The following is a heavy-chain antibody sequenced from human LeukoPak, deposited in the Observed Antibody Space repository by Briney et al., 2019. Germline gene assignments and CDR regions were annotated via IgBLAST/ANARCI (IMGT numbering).Heavy chain of an antibody. CDR1: GDSISSYY. Sequence: ASETLSLTCTVSGDSISSYYWSWIRQPAGKGLEWIGHIYTSGVTNYNPSLKSRVTMSVDTSNSQVSLKLASVTAADTAMYYCARVADSTTWYRFDYWGQGTRVTVSS. J-gene: IGHJ4*02. CDR2: IYTSGVT. CDR3: ARVADSTTWYRFDY. D-gene: IGHD6-13*01. V-gene: IGHV4-4*07.